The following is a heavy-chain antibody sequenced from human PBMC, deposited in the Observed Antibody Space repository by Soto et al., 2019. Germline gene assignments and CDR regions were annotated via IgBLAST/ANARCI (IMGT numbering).Heavy chain of an antibody. CDR1: GYSFTTYW. D-gene: IGHD3-3*01. CDR2: IYPGDSDT. Sequence: GESLKISCKGSGYSFTTYWIGWVRHLPGKGLEWMGIIYPGDSDTRYSPSFQGQVTISVDKSISTAYLQWSSLKASDTAMYYCVRSAASGYHFYFEYWGQGTLVTVSS. CDR3: VRSAASGYHFYFEY. J-gene: IGHJ4*02. V-gene: IGHV5-51*01.